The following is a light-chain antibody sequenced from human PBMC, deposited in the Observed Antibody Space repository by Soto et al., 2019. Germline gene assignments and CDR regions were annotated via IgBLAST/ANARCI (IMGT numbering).Light chain of an antibody. J-gene: IGLJ1*01. Sequence: QSVLTQPASVSGSPGQSITISCTGTSSDVGSYNLVSWYQQHPGKAPKLMIYEGSKRPSGVSNRFSGSKSGNTASLTISGLQAGDEADYYCCSYAGSSTSVFGTGTKVTV. V-gene: IGLV2-23*01. CDR2: EGS. CDR3: CSYAGSSTSV. CDR1: SSDVGSYNL.